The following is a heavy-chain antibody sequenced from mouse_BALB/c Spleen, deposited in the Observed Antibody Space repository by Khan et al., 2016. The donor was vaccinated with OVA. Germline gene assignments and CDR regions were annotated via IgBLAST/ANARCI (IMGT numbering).Heavy chain of an antibody. V-gene: IGHV2-9*02. CDR1: GFSLSNYG. D-gene: IGHD2-4*01. Sequence: VQLQQSGPGLVAPSQSLSITCTVSGFSLSNYGVHWVCQPPGKGLEWLGVIWTGGITNYNSALMSRLSISKDNSKSQVFLKMNRLQTDDTAIYYCARSYDYDVGGFAYWGQGTLVTVSA. CDR2: IWTGGIT. CDR3: ARSYDYDVGGFAY. J-gene: IGHJ3*01.